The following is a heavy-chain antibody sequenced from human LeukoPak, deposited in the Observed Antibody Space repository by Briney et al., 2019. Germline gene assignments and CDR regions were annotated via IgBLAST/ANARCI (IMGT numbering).Heavy chain of an antibody. CDR3: AILWFGESYFQH. J-gene: IGHJ1*01. CDR2: ISGSGGST. V-gene: IGHV3-23*01. Sequence: TGGSLRLSCAASGFTFSSYAMSWVRQAPGKGLEWASAISGSGGSTYYADSVKGRFTISRDNSKNTLYLQMNSLRAEDTAVYYCAILWFGESYFQHWGQGTLVTVSS. D-gene: IGHD3-10*01. CDR1: GFTFSSYA.